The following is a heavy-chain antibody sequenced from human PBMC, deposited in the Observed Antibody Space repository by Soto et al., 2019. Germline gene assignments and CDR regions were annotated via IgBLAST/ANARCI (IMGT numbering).Heavy chain of an antibody. CDR2: IYYSGST. J-gene: IGHJ6*02. D-gene: IGHD6-6*01. CDR1: GGSISCGGYY. Sequence: SETLSLTCTVSGGSISCGGYYWSWIRQHPGKGLEWIGYIYYSGSTYYNPSLKSRVTISVDTSKNQFSLKLSSVTAADTAVYYCARRGQLSDYYYYYGMDVWGQGTTVTVSS. CDR3: ARRGQLSDYYYYYGMDV. V-gene: IGHV4-31*03.